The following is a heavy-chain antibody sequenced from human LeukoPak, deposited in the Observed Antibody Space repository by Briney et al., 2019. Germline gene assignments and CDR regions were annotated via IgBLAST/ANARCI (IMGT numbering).Heavy chain of an antibody. V-gene: IGHV5-51*01. J-gene: IGHJ6*03. CDR2: IYPGDSDT. Sequence: GESLKISCKGSGYSFTSYWIGWVRQMPGKGLEWMGIIYPGDSDTRYSPSFQGQVTISPEKSISPAYMQWSSLKASDTAMYYCARHKPSGVVPAASQSYYYYYMDVWGKGTTVTVSS. D-gene: IGHD2-2*01. CDR1: GYSFTSYW. CDR3: ARHKPSGVVPAASQSYYYYYMDV.